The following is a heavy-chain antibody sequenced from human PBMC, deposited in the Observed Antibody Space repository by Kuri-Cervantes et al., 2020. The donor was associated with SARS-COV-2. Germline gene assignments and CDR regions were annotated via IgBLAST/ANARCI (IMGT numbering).Heavy chain of an antibody. CDR3: ARHMAGAHDAFDI. Sequence: SETLSLTCTVSDGSISSSSYYWDWIRQPPGKGLEWIGSIYYSGSTYYNPSLKSRVTISVDTSKNQFSLKLSSVTAADTAVYYCARHMAGAHDAFDIWGQGTMVTVSS. V-gene: IGHV4-39*01. D-gene: IGHD6-19*01. CDR2: IYYSGST. CDR1: DGSISSSSYY. J-gene: IGHJ3*02.